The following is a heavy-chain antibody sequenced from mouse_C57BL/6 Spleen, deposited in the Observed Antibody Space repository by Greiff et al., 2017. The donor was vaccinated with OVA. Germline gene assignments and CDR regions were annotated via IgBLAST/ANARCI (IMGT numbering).Heavy chain of an antibody. Sequence: QVQLQQPGAELVKPGASVKLSCKASGYTFTSYWMHWVKQRPGQGLEWIGKIHPNSGSTNYNEKFKSKATLTVDKSSSTAYMQLSSLTSDDSAVYCYTRFYEYDDGFAYWGQGTLVTVSA. CDR1: GYTFTSYW. D-gene: IGHD2-4*01. V-gene: IGHV1-64*01. CDR3: TRFYEYDDGFAY. J-gene: IGHJ3*01. CDR2: IHPNSGST.